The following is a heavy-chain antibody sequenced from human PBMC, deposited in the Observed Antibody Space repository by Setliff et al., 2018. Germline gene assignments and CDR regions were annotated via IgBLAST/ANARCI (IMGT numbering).Heavy chain of an antibody. J-gene: IGHJ4*02. CDR3: ARSFSRREKFLLDY. CDR2: IIHSGST. V-gene: IGHV4-39*07. CDR1: GGSISSSSYY. Sequence: NPSETLSLTCTVSGGSISSSSYYWNWIRQPPGKRLEWIGEIIHSGSTNYNPSLKSRVTISMDTSKNQFSLKVSSVTAADTAVYYCARSFSRREKFLLDYWGQGALVTVSS.